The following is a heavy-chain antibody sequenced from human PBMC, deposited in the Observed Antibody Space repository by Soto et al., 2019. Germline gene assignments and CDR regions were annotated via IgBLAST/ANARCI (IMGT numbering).Heavy chain of an antibody. CDR3: AREGVAPYYYYGMDV. D-gene: IGHD5-12*01. CDR1: GYTFTRSG. V-gene: IGHV1-18*01. CDR2: ISTYNGDT. J-gene: IGHJ6*02. Sequence: QVQLVQSGAEVKKPGASVKVSCKASGYTFTRSGISWVRQAPGQGLEWMGWISTYNGDTNYAQTFQGRVTMTTDTTTRTVHMEVRSLRSDDTAVYYCAREGVAPYYYYGMDVWGQGTPVTFSS.